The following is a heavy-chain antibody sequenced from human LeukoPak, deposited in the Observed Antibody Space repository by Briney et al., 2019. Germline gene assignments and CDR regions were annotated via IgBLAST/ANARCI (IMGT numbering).Heavy chain of an antibody. CDR1: GYTLTGYY. D-gene: IGHD2-15*01. CDR3: ARGYCSGRNCYQNFDY. V-gene: IGHV1-69*04. Sequence: SVKVSCKASGYTLTGYYMHWVRQAPGQGLEWMGRIIPILGIANYAQKFQGRVTITADKSTSTAYMELSSLRSEDTAVYYCARGYCSGRNCYQNFDYWRQGTLVTVSS. CDR2: IIPILGIA. J-gene: IGHJ4*02.